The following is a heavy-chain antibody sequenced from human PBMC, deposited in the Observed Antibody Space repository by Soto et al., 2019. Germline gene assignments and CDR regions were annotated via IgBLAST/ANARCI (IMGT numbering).Heavy chain of an antibody. CDR2: IVPIVGTT. Sequence: QVQLVQSGAEVRQPASSVKVSCKTSGGTFISYAISWVRQAPGQGLEWMGGIVPIVGTTTYAQKFQGRVTITADEATSTAYMQVSRLRYDDTAVYYCVRVVAIPGYPDHWGQGTMVTVSS. J-gene: IGHJ4*02. CDR3: VRVVAIPGYPDH. D-gene: IGHD5-12*01. CDR1: GGTFISYA. V-gene: IGHV1-69*12.